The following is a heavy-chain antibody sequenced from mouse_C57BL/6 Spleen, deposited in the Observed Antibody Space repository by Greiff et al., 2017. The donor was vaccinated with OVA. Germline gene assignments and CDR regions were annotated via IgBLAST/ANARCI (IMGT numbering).Heavy chain of an antibody. V-gene: IGHV1-62-2*01. CDR1: GYTFTEYT. Sequence: VQLQQSGAELVKPGASVKLSCKASGYTFTEYTIHWVKQRSGQGLEWIGWFYPGSGSIKYNEKFKDKATLTADESSSTVYMELSRLTSEDSAVYFCARHEDNYGNPYWYFDVWGTGTTVTVSS. CDR2: FYPGSGSI. CDR3: ARHEDNYGNPYWYFDV. J-gene: IGHJ1*03. D-gene: IGHD2-1*01.